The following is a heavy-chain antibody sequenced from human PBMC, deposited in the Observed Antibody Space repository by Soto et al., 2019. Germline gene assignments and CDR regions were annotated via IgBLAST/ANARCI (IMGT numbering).Heavy chain of an antibody. V-gene: IGHV1-46*01. D-gene: IGHD5-18*01. CDR3: ATSVNSAMAFDY. CDR2: INPTGGIT. J-gene: IGHJ4*02. Sequence: QVQLVQSGAEVKKPGASVRVSCKASGYTFTHYYIHWVRQAPGQGLEWMGIINPTGGITTYAQKFRAGFSMTRDTSTSTVSLELSRLRSEDSAVYYCATSVNSAMAFDYWGQGALVSVSS. CDR1: GYTFTHYY.